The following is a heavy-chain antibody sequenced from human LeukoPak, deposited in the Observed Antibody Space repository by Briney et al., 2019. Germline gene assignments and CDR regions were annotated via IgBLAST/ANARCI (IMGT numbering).Heavy chain of an antibody. J-gene: IGHJ4*02. Sequence: SVNVSCKASGGTFSSYTISWVRQAPGQGLEWMGRIIPILGIANYAQKFQGRVTITADKSTSTAYMELSSLRSEDTAVYYCARARGYSYGSYVHFDYWGQGTLVTVSS. D-gene: IGHD5-18*01. CDR3: ARARGYSYGSYVHFDY. CDR1: GGTFSSYT. CDR2: IIPILGIA. V-gene: IGHV1-69*02.